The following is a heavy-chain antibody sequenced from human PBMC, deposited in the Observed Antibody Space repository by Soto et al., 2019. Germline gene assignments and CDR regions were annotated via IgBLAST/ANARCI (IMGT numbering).Heavy chain of an antibody. Sequence: EVQLVESGGGLVKPGGSLRLSCAASGFTFSNARMNWVRQAPGKGLEWVGRIKSKTDGGTTDYAAPVKGRFTISRDDSKNTLYLQMNSLKTEDTAVYYCTTGTLGLYYYYGMDVWGQGTTVTVSS. D-gene: IGHD7-27*01. CDR2: IKSKTDGGTT. CDR3: TTGTLGLYYYYGMDV. J-gene: IGHJ6*02. V-gene: IGHV3-15*07. CDR1: GFTFSNAR.